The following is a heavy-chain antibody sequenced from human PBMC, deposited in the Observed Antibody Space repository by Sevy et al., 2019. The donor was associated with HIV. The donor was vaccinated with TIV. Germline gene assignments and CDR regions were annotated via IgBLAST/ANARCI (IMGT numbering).Heavy chain of an antibody. CDR1: GFTFSSYA. V-gene: IGHV3-30*18. CDR2: IPYDGSSK. J-gene: IGHJ4*02. Sequence: GGSLRLSCAASGFTFSSYAMHWVRQAPGKGLEWVAAIPYDGSSKYYADSVKGRLTISRDNSKNTLYLQMNSLRAEDTALYYCAKGQTAYYDTCGPVDYWGQGTLVTVSS. D-gene: IGHD3-22*01. CDR3: AKGQTAYYDTCGPVDY.